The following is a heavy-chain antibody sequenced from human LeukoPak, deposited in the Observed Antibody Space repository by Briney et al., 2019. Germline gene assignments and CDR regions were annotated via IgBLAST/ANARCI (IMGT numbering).Heavy chain of an antibody. CDR3: ARGAHYYYYYGMDV. Sequence: SETLSLTCAVYGGSFSGYYWSWIRQPPGKGLEWIGEINHSGSTNYNPSLKSRVTISVDTSKNQFSLKLSSATAADTAVYYCARGAHYYYYYGMDVWGQGTTVTVSS. CDR1: GGSFSGYY. CDR2: INHSGST. V-gene: IGHV4-34*01. J-gene: IGHJ6*02.